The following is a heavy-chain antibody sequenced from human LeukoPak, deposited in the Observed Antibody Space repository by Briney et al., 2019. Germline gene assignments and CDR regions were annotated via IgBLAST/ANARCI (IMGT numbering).Heavy chain of an antibody. CDR2: VDSDGSST. CDR1: GFTFSGYW. V-gene: IGHV3-74*01. CDR3: AKGGGNGNLDY. J-gene: IGHJ4*02. D-gene: IGHD4-23*01. Sequence: PGGSLRLSCAASGFTFSGYWMHWVRHPPGRGLVWVSRVDSDGSSTTYADSVKGRFTISRDNAKNTLYLQMNSLRAEDMAVYYCAKGGGNGNLDYWGQGTLVTVSS.